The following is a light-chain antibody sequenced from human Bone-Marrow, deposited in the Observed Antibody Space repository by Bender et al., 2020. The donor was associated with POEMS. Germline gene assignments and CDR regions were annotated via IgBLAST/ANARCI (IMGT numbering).Light chain of an antibody. J-gene: IGLJ2*01. CDR3: CSFAGSSRL. CDR1: SSDL. CDR2: EGS. Sequence: QSALTQPASVSASPGQSITISCTGTSSDLVSWYQQHPGKAPKLIIYEGSKRPSGVSNRFSGSKSGNTASLTISGLQAEDEADYYCCSFAGSSRLFGGGTKLAVL. V-gene: IGLV2-23*01.